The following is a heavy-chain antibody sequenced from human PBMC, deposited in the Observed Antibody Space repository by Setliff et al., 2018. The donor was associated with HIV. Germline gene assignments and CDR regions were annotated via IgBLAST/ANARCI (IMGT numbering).Heavy chain of an antibody. D-gene: IGHD3-22*01. CDR1: GFIFSTFP. Sequence: GGSLRLSCAASGFIFSTFPMHWVRQAPGKGLEWVAVMSGDANSQYYADSVRGRFTISRDNSKNTVYLQMNSLTTEDTAVYYCARFRRSGYNYVGGTALAYWGQGTLVTVSS. CDR3: ARFRRSGYNYVGGTALAY. CDR2: MSGDANSQ. V-gene: IGHV3-30*01. J-gene: IGHJ4*02.